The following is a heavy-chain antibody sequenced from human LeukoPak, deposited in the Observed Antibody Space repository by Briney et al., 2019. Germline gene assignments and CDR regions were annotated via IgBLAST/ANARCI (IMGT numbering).Heavy chain of an antibody. CDR3: ARYRIAARLVNAFDI. D-gene: IGHD6-6*01. CDR2: IYHSGST. Sequence: SETLSLTCAVSGYSISSGYYWGWIRQPPGKGLEWIGGIYHSGSTYYNPSLKSRVTISVDTSKNQFSLKLSSVTAADTAVYYCARYRIAARLVNAFDIWGQGTMVTVSS. V-gene: IGHV4-38-2*01. J-gene: IGHJ3*02. CDR1: GYSISSGYY.